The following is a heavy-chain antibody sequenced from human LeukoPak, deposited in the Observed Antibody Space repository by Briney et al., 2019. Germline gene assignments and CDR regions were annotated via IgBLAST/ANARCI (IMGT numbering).Heavy chain of an antibody. D-gene: IGHD2-15*01. V-gene: IGHV1-69*13. J-gene: IGHJ3*02. CDR1: GGTYSSYA. CDR2: IIPIFGTA. CDR3: ASPSRGYCSGGSCSHAFDI. Sequence: SVKVSCKASGGTYSSYAIRWVRQGPGQGVEWMGGIIPIFGTANYAQKFQGRVTTTADESTSTAYMELSSLRSEDTAVYYCASPSRGYCSGGSCSHAFDIWGQGTMVTVSS.